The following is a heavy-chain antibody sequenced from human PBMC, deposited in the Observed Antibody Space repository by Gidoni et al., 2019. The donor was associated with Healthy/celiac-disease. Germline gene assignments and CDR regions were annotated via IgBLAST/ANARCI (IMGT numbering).Heavy chain of an antibody. CDR3: AKPYDSSGYYED. D-gene: IGHD3-22*01. CDR1: GLPFSSYA. J-gene: IGHJ4*02. Sequence: EVQLLESGGGLVQPGGSLRLSCAASGLPFSSYAMSWVRQAPGKGLEWVSAISGIGGSTYYADSVKGRFTISRDNSKNTLYLQMNSLRAEDTAVYYCAKPYDSSGYYEDWGQGTLVTVSS. V-gene: IGHV3-23*01. CDR2: ISGIGGST.